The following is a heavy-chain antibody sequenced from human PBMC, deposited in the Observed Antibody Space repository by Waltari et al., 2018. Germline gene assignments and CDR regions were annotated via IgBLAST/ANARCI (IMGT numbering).Heavy chain of an antibody. D-gene: IGHD5-18*01. Sequence: QVQLQESGPGLVKPSETLSLTCAVSGYSISSGYYWGWIRQPPGKGLEWIGSIYPSGSTYYNTSLKSRVTISVDTSKNQFSLKLISVTAADTAVYYCARGRAYSSPLVDYWGHGTLVTVSS. CDR1: GYSISSGYY. J-gene: IGHJ4*01. CDR3: ARGRAYSSPLVDY. CDR2: IYPSGST. V-gene: IGHV4-38-2*01.